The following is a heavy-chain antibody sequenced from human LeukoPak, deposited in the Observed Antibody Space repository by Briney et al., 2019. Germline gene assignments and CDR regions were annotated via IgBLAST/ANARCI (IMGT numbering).Heavy chain of an antibody. J-gene: IGHJ5*02. D-gene: IGHD1-26*01. CDR2: ISSSSSTI. V-gene: IGHV3-48*02. CDR3: VGALLVGATYPYL. CDR1: GFTFSSYG. Sequence: GGSLRLSCAASGFTFSSYGMTWVRQAPGKGLEWVSYISSSSSTIYYADSVKGRFTISRANAKNSLYLQMNSLKDEDTGVYYSVGALLVGATYPYLWGKGTLVTVSS.